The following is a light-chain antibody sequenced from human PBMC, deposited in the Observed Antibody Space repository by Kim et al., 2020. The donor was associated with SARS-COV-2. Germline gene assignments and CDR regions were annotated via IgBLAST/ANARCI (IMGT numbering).Light chain of an antibody. Sequence: QSVLTQPPSASGTPAQRVTISCSGSSSNIGSNNVVWYQQLPGAAPNLLIYSNNQRPSGIPDRFSGSRSGTSASLAISGLQSGDEADYYCAVWDDSLKQGVFGGGTQLTVL. CDR1: SSNIGSNN. CDR2: SNN. J-gene: IGLJ3*02. V-gene: IGLV1-44*01. CDR3: AVWDDSLKQGV.